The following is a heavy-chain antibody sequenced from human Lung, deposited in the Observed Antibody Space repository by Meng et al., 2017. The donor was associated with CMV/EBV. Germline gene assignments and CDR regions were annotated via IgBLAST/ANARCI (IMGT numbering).Heavy chain of an antibody. CDR1: GFIFRGYD. D-gene: IGHD5-12*01. V-gene: IGHV3-23*01. CDR3: ANNKAMTGYDNQYAFGI. CDR2: ISGRPRVSSRSDSGDKT. Sequence: GESLKISCAGSGFIFRGYDMGWVRQAPGKGLEWVSSISGRPRVSSRSDSGDKTHYADSVKGRFTSSRDNSKNTLFLEMTGLEAEDTALYYCANNKAMTGYDNQYAFGIWGRGTMVTVSS. J-gene: IGHJ3*02.